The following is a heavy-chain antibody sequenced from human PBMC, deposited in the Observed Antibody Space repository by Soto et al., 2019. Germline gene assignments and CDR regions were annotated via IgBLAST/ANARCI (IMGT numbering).Heavy chain of an antibody. D-gene: IGHD6-13*01. CDR2: ISSSSSYI. J-gene: IGHJ6*02. Sequence: PGGSLRLSCAASGFTFSSYSMNWVRQAPGKGLEWVSSISSSSSYIYYADSVKGRFTISRDNAKNSLYLQMNSLRAEDTAVYYCAREMAAAGPPWGGYYYYGMDVWGQGTTVTVSS. V-gene: IGHV3-21*01. CDR1: GFTFSSYS. CDR3: AREMAAAGPPWGGYYYYGMDV.